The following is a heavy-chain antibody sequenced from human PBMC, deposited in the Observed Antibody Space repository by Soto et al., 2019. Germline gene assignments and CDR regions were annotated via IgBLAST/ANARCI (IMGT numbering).Heavy chain of an antibody. Sequence: SETLAVSCAFYVGSFSVYYWSWIRQPPGKGLDWIGEINHSGSTNYNPSLKSRVTISVDTSKNQFSLKLSSVTAADTAVYYCAREMHYYGSGSLYYYYYGMDVWGQGTTVTVSS. V-gene: IGHV4-34*01. J-gene: IGHJ6*01. CDR1: VGSFSVYY. D-gene: IGHD3-10*01. CDR3: AREMHYYGSGSLYYYYYGMDV. CDR2: INHSGST.